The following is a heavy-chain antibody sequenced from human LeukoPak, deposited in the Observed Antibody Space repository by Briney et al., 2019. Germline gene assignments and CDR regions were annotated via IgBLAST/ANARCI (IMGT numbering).Heavy chain of an antibody. CDR2: INHSGTT. CDR1: GGSFSGFY. CDR3: ARGFHWGGYYFDY. Sequence: PSETLSLTCAVYGGSFSGFYWSWIRQTPGKGLEWIGEINHSGTTNYNPSLKSRVTISLDASKNQFSLKLPSVTAADRAVYYCARGFHWGGYYFDYWGQGTLVTVSS. J-gene: IGHJ4*02. V-gene: IGHV4-34*01. D-gene: IGHD7-27*01.